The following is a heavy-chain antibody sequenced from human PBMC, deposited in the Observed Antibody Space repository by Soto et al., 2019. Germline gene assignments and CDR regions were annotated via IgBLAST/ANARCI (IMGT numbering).Heavy chain of an antibody. D-gene: IGHD4-17*01. CDR3: AANDYGGSVWVKNYYYGMDV. Sequence: KVSCKASGGTFSNYALSWVRQAPGQGLEWMGDIIPIFGTTNNAQKFQGRVTITADEATSTAYMELSSLRSEDTAVYYFAANDYGGSVWVKNYYYGMDVWGQGTTVTVSS. CDR2: IIPIFGTT. CDR1: GGTFSNYA. V-gene: IGHV1-69*01. J-gene: IGHJ6*02.